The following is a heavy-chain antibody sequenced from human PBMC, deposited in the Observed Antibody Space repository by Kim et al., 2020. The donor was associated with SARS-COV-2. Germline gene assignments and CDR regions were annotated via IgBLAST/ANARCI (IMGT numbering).Heavy chain of an antibody. V-gene: IGHV3-30-3*01. CDR1: GFTFSSYA. Sequence: GGSLRLSCAASGFTFSSYAMHWVRQAPGKGLEWVAVISYDGSNKYYADSVKGRFTISRDNSKNTLYLQMNSLRAEDTAVYYCAREGCGSTSCYTGSYPLDSWGQGTLVTVSS. J-gene: IGHJ4*02. D-gene: IGHD2-2*02. CDR3: AREGCGSTSCYTGSYPLDS. CDR2: ISYDGSNK.